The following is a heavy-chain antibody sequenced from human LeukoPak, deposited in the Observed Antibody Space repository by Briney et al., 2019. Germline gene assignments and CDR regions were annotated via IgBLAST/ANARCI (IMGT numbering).Heavy chain of an antibody. D-gene: IGHD4-17*01. CDR3: ARDRTTVYDPAAGEFSLYY. Sequence: PGGSLRLSCAASGFTFSSYGMHWVRQAPGKGLEWVAVIWYDGSNKYYADSVKGRFTISRDNSKNTLYLQMNSLRAEDTAVYYCARDRTTVYDPAAGEFSLYYWGQGTLVTVSS. CDR1: GFTFSSYG. J-gene: IGHJ4*02. V-gene: IGHV3-33*01. CDR2: IWYDGSNK.